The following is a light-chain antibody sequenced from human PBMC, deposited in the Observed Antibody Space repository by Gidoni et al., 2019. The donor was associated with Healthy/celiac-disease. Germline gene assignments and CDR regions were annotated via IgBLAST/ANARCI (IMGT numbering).Light chain of an antibody. CDR3: QQSYSTPPT. V-gene: IGKV1-39*01. Sequence: DLQITPSPSSLSASVGDRLHITCRASHSISSYLNCYQQKPGKAPNLLIYAASSLQSGFPARFSVSGSGTDFTLTISRLQPEDFATYYCQQSYSTPPTFGQGTKVEIK. J-gene: IGKJ1*01. CDR1: HSISSY. CDR2: AAS.